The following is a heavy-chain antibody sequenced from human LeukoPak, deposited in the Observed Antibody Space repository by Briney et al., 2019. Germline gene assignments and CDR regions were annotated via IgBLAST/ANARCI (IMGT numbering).Heavy chain of an antibody. CDR3: ARGRYGDYPFLSY. V-gene: IGHV3-66*01. Sequence: PGGSLRLSCAASGFTVSSNYMSRVRQAPGKGLEWVSVIYSGGSTYYADSVKGRFTISRDNSKNTLYLQMNSLRAEDTAVYYCARGRYGDYPFLSYWGQGTLVTVSS. CDR2: IYSGGST. CDR1: GFTVSSNY. J-gene: IGHJ4*02. D-gene: IGHD4-17*01.